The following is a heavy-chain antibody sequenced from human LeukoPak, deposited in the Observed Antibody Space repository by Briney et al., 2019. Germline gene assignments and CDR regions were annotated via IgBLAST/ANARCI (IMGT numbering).Heavy chain of an antibody. CDR2: IYTSGCT. Sequence: SETLSLTCAVYGGSFSSYYWSWIRQPAGKGLEWIGRIYTSGCTYYNPSLKSRVTISVDKSKNHFSLKLSSVTAADTAVYYCARDDGGSGYYYSNYWGQGTLVTVSS. V-gene: IGHV4-59*10. J-gene: IGHJ4*02. D-gene: IGHD3-22*01. CDR1: GGSFSSYY. CDR3: ARDDGGSGYYYSNY.